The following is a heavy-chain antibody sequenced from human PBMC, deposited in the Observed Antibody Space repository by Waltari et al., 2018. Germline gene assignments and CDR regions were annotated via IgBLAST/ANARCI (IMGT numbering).Heavy chain of an antibody. Sequence: EVQLVESGGGLVQPGGSLRLSCAASGFTVSTKYMSWVRQAPGKGLGWVAVIYAGGTKYYPDSVRGRFTISRDTSKNTVYLQMNSLRPEDTAVYYCAGHGYFGSGSHYFDSWGQGTLVTVSS. CDR3: AGHGYFGSGSHYFDS. CDR2: IYAGGTK. CDR1: GFTVSTKY. J-gene: IGHJ4*02. D-gene: IGHD3-10*01. V-gene: IGHV3-66*02.